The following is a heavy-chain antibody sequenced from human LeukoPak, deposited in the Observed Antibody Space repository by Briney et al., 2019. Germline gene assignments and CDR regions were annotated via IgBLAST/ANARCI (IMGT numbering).Heavy chain of an antibody. V-gene: IGHV3-23*01. CDR3: ARESTGRGYSYGYLLFDY. CDR2: ISGSGGST. D-gene: IGHD5-18*01. Sequence: GGSLRLSCAASGFIFSNYATSWVRQAPGKGLEWVSAISGSGGSTYYADSVKGRFTISRDNSKNTLYLQMNSLRAEDTAVYYCARESTGRGYSYGYLLFDYWGQGTLVTVSS. CDR1: GFIFSNYA. J-gene: IGHJ4*02.